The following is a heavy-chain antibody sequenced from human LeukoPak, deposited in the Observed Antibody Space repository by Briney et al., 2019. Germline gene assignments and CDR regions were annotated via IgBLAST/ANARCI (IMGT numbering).Heavy chain of an antibody. CDR1: GYTFTGYY. CDR2: INPNSGGT. J-gene: IGHJ6*03. CDR3: AREVVGDTAMVNNYYYYYMDV. D-gene: IGHD5-18*01. V-gene: IGHV1-2*02. Sequence: ASVKVSCKASGYTFTGYYMHWVRQAPGQGLEWMGWINPNSGGTNYAQKFQGRVTMTRDTSISTAYMELSRLRSDDTAVYYCAREVVGDTAMVNNYYYYYMDVWGKGTTVTISS.